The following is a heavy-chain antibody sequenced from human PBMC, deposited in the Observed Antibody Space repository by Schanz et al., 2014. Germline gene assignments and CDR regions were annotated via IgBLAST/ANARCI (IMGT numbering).Heavy chain of an antibody. J-gene: IGHJ6*02. V-gene: IGHV3-21*02. CDR1: GFTFSPYW. CDR3: AKDGPGGSGSYSADGGMDV. D-gene: IGHD3-10*01. CDR2: ISSRSSHI. Sequence: EVQLVESGGGLVQPGGSLRLSCGSSGFTFSPYWMHWVRQAPGKGLEWVSSISSRSSHIYYADSVKGRFTVSRDNAKNSVYLQMNSLRAEDTAVYYCAKDGPGGSGSYSADGGMDVWGQGTTVTVSS.